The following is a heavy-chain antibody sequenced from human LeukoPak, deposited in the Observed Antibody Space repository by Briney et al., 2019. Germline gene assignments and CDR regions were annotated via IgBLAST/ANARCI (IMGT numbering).Heavy chain of an antibody. D-gene: IGHD3-3*01. Sequence: ASVKVSCKASGYTFTDYYMHWVRQATGQGLEWMGWMNPNSGNTGYAQKFQGRVTITRNTSISTAYMELSSLRSEDTAVYYCARGPRGYDFWSGHDAFDIWGQGTMVTVSS. J-gene: IGHJ3*02. CDR3: ARGPRGYDFWSGHDAFDI. V-gene: IGHV1-8*03. CDR1: GYTFTDYY. CDR2: MNPNSGNT.